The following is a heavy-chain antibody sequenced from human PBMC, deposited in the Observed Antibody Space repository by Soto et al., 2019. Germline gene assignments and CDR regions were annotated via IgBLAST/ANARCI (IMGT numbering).Heavy chain of an antibody. V-gene: IGHV3-33*01. CDR2: IRGNGSNK. Sequence: PGGSLRLSCAASGFTFSSYAMRWVRQAPGKGLEWVAVIRGNGSNKYYADSVKGRFTISRDNSKNTLYLQMNSLRAEDTALYCCARDLRRQGTGIDYWGQGTLVTVPQ. CDR1: GFTFSSYA. D-gene: IGHD1-1*01. J-gene: IGHJ4*02. CDR3: ARDLRRQGTGIDY.